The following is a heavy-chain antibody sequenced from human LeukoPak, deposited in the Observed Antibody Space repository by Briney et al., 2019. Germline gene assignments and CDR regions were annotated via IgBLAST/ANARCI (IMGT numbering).Heavy chain of an antibody. CDR3: ARTVTDYYYYDMDV. CDR2: LYHSGST. CDR1: GGSISSSNW. J-gene: IGHJ6*03. V-gene: IGHV4-4*02. D-gene: IGHD4-11*01. Sequence: AETLSLTCAASGGSISSSNWWSWVRPPPGQGLGWTGELYHSGSTNYNPSLKSRVTISGDKSKNQFSLKLSSVTAADTAVYYCARTVTDYYYYDMDVWGKGTTVTVSS.